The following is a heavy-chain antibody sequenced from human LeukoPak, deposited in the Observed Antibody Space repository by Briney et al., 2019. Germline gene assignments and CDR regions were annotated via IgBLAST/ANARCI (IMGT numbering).Heavy chain of an antibody. CDR1: GFTFSSYA. D-gene: IGHD3-22*01. Sequence: GGSLRLSCAASGFTFSSYAMSWVRQAPGKGLEWVSGISGGGGSIHYADSVKGRLTISRDNSMNTLYLQMNSLRGEDTAVYYCAIVVSGYYPDYWGQGTLVTVSS. J-gene: IGHJ4*02. CDR2: ISGGGGSI. CDR3: AIVVSGYYPDY. V-gene: IGHV3-23*01.